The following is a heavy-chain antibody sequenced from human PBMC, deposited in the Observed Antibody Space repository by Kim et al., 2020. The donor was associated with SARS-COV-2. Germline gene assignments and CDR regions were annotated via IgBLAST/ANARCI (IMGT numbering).Heavy chain of an antibody. J-gene: IGHJ6*02. Sequence: GGSLRLSCAASGFTFSSYSMNWVRQAPGKGLEWVSYISSSSSTIYYADSVKGRFTISRDNAKNSLYLQMNSLRDEDTAVYYCAREGDTAMLAYYGMDVLGQGTTVTFSS. D-gene: IGHD5-18*01. CDR3: AREGDTAMLAYYGMDV. V-gene: IGHV3-48*02. CDR1: GFTFSSYS. CDR2: ISSSSSTI.